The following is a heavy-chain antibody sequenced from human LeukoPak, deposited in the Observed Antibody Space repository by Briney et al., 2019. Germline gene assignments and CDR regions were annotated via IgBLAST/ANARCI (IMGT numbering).Heavy chain of an antibody. CDR3: AREKDIAACNFDY. Sequence: PGGSLRLSCAASGFTVSSNYMTWVRQAPGKGLEWVSVIYSGGSTYYADSVKGRFTISRDNSKNTLYLQMNSLRAEDTAVYYCAREKDIAACNFDYWGQGTLVTVPS. CDR2: IYSGGST. D-gene: IGHD6-6*01. J-gene: IGHJ4*02. CDR1: GFTVSSNY. V-gene: IGHV3-53*01.